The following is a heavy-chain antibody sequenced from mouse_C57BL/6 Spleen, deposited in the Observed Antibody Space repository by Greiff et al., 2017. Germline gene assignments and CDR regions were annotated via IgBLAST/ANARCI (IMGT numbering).Heavy chain of an antibody. CDR2: IHPNSGST. CDR1: GYTFTSYW. Sequence: QVQLQQPGAELVKPGASVKLSCKASGYTFTSYWMHWVKQRPGQGLEWIGMIHPNSGSTYYNEKLKSKATLTVDKSSSTAYMQLSSLTSEDSAVYYCVRGDYVPYYFDYWGQGTTLTVSS. V-gene: IGHV1-64*01. J-gene: IGHJ2*01. CDR3: VRGDYVPYYFDY. D-gene: IGHD2-4*01.